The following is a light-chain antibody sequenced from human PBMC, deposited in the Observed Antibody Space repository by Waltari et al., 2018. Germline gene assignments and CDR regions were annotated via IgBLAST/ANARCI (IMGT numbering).Light chain of an antibody. J-gene: IGLJ2*01. CDR3: QSYDSSNHEVV. CDR2: EDN. V-gene: IGLV6-57*01. CDR1: SGSIASNY. Sequence: NFMLTQPHSVSESPGKTVTISCTRSSGSIASNYVQWYQQRPGSSPTTVIYEDNQRPSGVPDRFSGSIDSSSNSASLTISGLKTEDEADYYCQSYDSSNHEVV.